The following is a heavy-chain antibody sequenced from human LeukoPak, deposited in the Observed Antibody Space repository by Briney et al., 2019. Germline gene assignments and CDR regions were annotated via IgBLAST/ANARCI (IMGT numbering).Heavy chain of an antibody. CDR1: GYTFTSYY. V-gene: IGHV1-2*02. CDR2: SDPKSGAT. CDR3: ARGNFYDNKGYSPELRY. D-gene: IGHD3-10*01. J-gene: IGHJ4*02. Sequence: GASVKVSCKTSGYTFTSYYIHWLRQAPGQRFEWMGWSDPKSGATKYEHFQGRVTMTRDTSISTAYMELSRLTSDDTAVYYCARGNFYDNKGYSPELRYWGQGTLVTVFS.